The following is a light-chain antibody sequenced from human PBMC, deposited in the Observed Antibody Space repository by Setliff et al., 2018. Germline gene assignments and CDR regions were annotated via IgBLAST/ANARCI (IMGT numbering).Light chain of an antibody. CDR2: EVS. CDR1: SSDIGGYNY. Sequence: QSALAQPASVSGSPGQSITISCTGTSSDIGGYNYVSWYQQHPGKAPKFMIYEVSNRPSGVSNRFSGSKSGSTASLTISGLQAEDEADYYCSSYTSSGTDVFGRGTKV. CDR3: SSYTSSGTDV. J-gene: IGLJ1*01. V-gene: IGLV2-14*01.